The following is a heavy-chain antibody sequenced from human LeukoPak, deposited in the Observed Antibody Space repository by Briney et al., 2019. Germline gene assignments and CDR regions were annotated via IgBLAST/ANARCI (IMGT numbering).Heavy chain of an antibody. J-gene: IGHJ4*02. Sequence: GGSLRLSCAASGFTFSSYAMHWVRQAPGKGLEWVAVISYDGSNKYYADSVKGRFTISRDNSKNTLYLQMNSLRAEDTAVYYCARRGATGTLQYFDYWGQGTLVTVSS. CDR1: GFTFSSYA. CDR2: ISYDGSNK. V-gene: IGHV3-30-3*01. D-gene: IGHD1/OR15-1a*01. CDR3: ARRGATGTLQYFDY.